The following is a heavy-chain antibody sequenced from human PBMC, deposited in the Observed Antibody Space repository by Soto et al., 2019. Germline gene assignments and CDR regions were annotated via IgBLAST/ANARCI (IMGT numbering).Heavy chain of an antibody. CDR1: GVTFSSYG. CDR2: IWYDGSNK. CDR3: AREGYDSSGYWEYYFDY. V-gene: IGHV3-33*01. D-gene: IGHD3-22*01. Sequence: QVPLVESGGGVVQPGRSLRLYCAASGVTFSSYGRHWVRQAPGKGLEWVAVIWYDGSNKYYADSVKGRFTISRDNSKNTLYLQMNSLRAEDTAVYYCAREGYDSSGYWEYYFDYWGLGTLVTVSS. J-gene: IGHJ4*02.